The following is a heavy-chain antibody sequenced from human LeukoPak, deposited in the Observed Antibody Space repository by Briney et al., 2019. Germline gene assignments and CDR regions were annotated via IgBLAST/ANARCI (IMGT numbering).Heavy chain of an antibody. CDR2: TNTDGSTI. D-gene: IGHD6-19*01. V-gene: IGHV3-74*01. CDR3: VRGSDWYYFDF. J-gene: IGHJ4*02. Sequence: GGSLRLSCAASGFTFRASYMHWVRQVPGHGLVWVSRTNTDGSTIVYANSVKGRFTMSRDNAKNTLHLQMNSLRAEDTAIYYCVRGSDWYYFDFWGQGILVTVSS. CDR1: GFTFRASY.